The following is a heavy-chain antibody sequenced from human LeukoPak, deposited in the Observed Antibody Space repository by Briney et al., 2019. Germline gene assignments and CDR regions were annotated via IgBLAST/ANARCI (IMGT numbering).Heavy chain of an antibody. CDR3: AKGRAGMVRGVCDY. D-gene: IGHD3-10*01. CDR1: GFRFSNIA. J-gene: IGHJ4*02. Sequence: GGTLRLSCAASGFRFSNIAMTWVRLAPCEGLEWVAFIRNDGSIRYYADSLKGRFTISRDNSKNTLYLQMSSLRVDDTAVYYCAKGRAGMVRGVCDYWGQGTLVTVSS. V-gene: IGHV3-30*02. CDR2: IRNDGSIR.